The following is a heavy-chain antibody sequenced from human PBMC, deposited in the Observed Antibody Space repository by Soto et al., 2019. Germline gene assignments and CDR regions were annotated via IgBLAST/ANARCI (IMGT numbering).Heavy chain of an antibody. D-gene: IGHD1-26*01. J-gene: IGHJ4*02. Sequence: QVQLQESRPGLVKPSETLSLTCTVSGASISSYYWSWIRQPPGKGLEWVGFIFHSGSTNCNPSLKSRVTFSVDTSKNQFSLKLTSVTAADTAVYYCARDQNGSPHFDYWGQGILITVSS. CDR1: GASISSYY. V-gene: IGHV4-59*01. CDR2: IFHSGST. CDR3: ARDQNGSPHFDY.